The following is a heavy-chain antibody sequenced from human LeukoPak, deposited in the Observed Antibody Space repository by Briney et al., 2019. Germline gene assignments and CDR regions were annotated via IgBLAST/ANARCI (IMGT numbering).Heavy chain of an antibody. CDR2: ISPYNGNT. CDR1: GYTYTNYG. J-gene: IGHJ4*02. Sequence: PKASVKVSCKASGYTYTNYGISWVRQAPGQGLEWMGWISPYNGNTHYAQKFQGRVTMTTDTSTSTVYMKLRSLRSDDTAVYYCAGLGYGANFIHYWGQGTLVTVSS. V-gene: IGHV1-18*01. D-gene: IGHD4-23*01. CDR3: AGLGYGANFIHY.